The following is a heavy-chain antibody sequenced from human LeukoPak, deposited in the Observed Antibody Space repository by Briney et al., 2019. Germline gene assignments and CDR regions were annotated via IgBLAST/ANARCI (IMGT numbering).Heavy chain of an antibody. J-gene: IGHJ6*02. CDR3: ARAGPIDYDFWSGPRAMDV. Sequence: SETLSLTCAVYGGYFSGYYWSWIRQPPGKGLEWIGEINHSGSTNYNPSLKSRVTVSVDTSKNQFSLKLSSVTAADTAVYYCARAGPIDYDFWSGPRAMDVWGQGTTVTVPS. D-gene: IGHD3-3*01. V-gene: IGHV4-34*01. CDR2: INHSGST. CDR1: GGYFSGYY.